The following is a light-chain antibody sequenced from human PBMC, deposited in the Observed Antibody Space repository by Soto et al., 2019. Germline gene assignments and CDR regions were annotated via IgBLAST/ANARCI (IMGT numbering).Light chain of an antibody. CDR3: SSYTTVFTYV. CDR2: EVS. V-gene: IGLV2-14*01. Sequence: QSALTQPASVSGSPGQSITVSCTGTSSDVGLYDYVSWFQQHPGKSPKLIIYEVSHRPSGVSSRFSGSKSGNTASLTISGLQTEDEADYYCSSYTTVFTYVFGTGTQVTVL. CDR1: SSDVGLYDY. J-gene: IGLJ1*01.